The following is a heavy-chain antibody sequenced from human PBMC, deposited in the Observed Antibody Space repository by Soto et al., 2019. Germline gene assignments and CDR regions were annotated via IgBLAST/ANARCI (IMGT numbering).Heavy chain of an antibody. D-gene: IGHD6-6*01. CDR2: IYHSGST. J-gene: IGHJ4*02. V-gene: IGHV4-30-2*01. CDR1: GGSISSGGYS. Sequence: PSETLSLTCAVSGGSISSGGYSWSWIRQPPGKGLEWIGYIYHSGSTYYNPSLKSRVTISVDRSKNQFSLKLSSVTAADTAVYYCARAARGSPFDYWGQGTLVTVSS. CDR3: ARAARGSPFDY.